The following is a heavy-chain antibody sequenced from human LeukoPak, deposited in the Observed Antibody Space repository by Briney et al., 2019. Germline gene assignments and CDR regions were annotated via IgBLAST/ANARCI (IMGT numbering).Heavy chain of an antibody. CDR1: GFTFSSYS. CDR2: ISSSSSYI. CDR3: ARGARVYQLRYSLYVDY. Sequence: PGGSLRLSCAASGFTFSSYSMNWVRQAPGKGLEWVSSISSSSSYIYYADSVKGRFTISRDNAKNSLYLQMNSLRAEDTAVYYCARGARVYQLRYSLYVDYWGQGTLVTVSS. V-gene: IGHV3-21*01. J-gene: IGHJ4*02. D-gene: IGHD2-2*01.